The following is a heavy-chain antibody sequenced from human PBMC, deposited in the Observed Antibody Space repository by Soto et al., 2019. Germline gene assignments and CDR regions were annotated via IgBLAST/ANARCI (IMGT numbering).Heavy chain of an antibody. CDR3: ARDRSGYDYFDY. Sequence: PSETLSLTCTVSGGSISSYYWSWIRQPPGKGLEWIGYIYYSGSTNYNPSLKSRVTISVDTSKNQFSLKLSSVTAADTAVYYCARDRSGYDYFDYWGRGTLVTSPQ. V-gene: IGHV4-59*01. CDR1: GGSISSYY. D-gene: IGHD5-12*01. J-gene: IGHJ4*02. CDR2: IYYSGST.